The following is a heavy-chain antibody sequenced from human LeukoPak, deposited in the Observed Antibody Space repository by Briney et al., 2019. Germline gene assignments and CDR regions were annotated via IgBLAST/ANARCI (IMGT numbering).Heavy chain of an antibody. V-gene: IGHV5-51*01. Sequence: GESLKISCKGSGYSFTTYWIGWVRQMPGKGLEWMGIIYSGDPDIRYSPSFQGQVTISADTSISTAYLQWSSLKASDTAMYYCASLWSPGYSYGWDWFDPWGQGTLVTVSS. CDR3: ASLWSPGYSYGWDWFDP. J-gene: IGHJ5*02. CDR2: IYSGDPDI. CDR1: GYSFTTYW. D-gene: IGHD5-18*01.